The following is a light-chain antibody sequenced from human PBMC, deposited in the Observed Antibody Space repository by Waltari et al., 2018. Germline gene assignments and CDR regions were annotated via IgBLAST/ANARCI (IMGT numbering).Light chain of an antibody. CDR2: TAS. V-gene: IGKV1-9*01. CDR1: QGINTY. J-gene: IGKJ5*01. Sequence: DIQLTQSPSFPSASVGDRVTITCPASQGINTYLAWYQQKPGKAPKVLIYTASTLHTGVPSRFSGSGSGTEFTLTISSLQPEDFATYYCQQLNSYPITFGHGTRLEIK. CDR3: QQLNSYPIT.